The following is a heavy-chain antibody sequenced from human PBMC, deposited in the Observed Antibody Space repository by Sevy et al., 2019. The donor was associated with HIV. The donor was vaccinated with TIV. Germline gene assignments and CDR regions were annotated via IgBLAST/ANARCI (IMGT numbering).Heavy chain of an antibody. Sequence: SETLSLTCAVYGGSFSGYYWSWIRQPPGKGPEWIGEINHSGSTNYNPSLKSRVTISVDTSKNQFSLKLSSVTAADTAVYYCARGRWGRGYDIKTYYFDYWGQGTLVTVSS. CDR3: ARGRWGRGYDIKTYYFDY. CDR1: GGSFSGYY. CDR2: INHSGST. J-gene: IGHJ4*02. V-gene: IGHV4-34*01. D-gene: IGHD5-12*01.